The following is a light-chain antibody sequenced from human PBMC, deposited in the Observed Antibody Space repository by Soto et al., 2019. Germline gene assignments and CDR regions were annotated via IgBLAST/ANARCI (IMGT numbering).Light chain of an antibody. CDR2: VAS. Sequence: DIQMSQSPSSLSASVGDRVTITCRASQGISNYLAWYQQQPGKVPKLLIYVASTLQSGVPSRFSGSGSGTDFTLTISSLQPEDVATYYCQKYNSAPWTFGQGTKVEIK. J-gene: IGKJ1*01. CDR3: QKYNSAPWT. V-gene: IGKV1-27*01. CDR1: QGISNY.